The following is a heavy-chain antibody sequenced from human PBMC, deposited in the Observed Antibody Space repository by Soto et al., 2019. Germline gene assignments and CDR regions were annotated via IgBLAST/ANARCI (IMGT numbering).Heavy chain of an antibody. Sequence: SETLSLTCTVSGGSISSSTYYWGWIRQPPGKGLEWIGSIYYSGSTYYNPSLKSRVTISVDTSKNQFSLKLSSVTAADTAVYYCASSHAGAHITAAVHWGQGTLVTVSS. D-gene: IGHD6-13*01. CDR3: ASSHAGAHITAAVH. J-gene: IGHJ4*02. CDR1: GGSISSSTYY. CDR2: IYYSGST. V-gene: IGHV4-39*07.